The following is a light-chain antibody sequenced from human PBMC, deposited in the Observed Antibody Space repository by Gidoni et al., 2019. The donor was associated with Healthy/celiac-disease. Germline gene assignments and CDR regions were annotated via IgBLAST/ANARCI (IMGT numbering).Light chain of an antibody. J-gene: IGKJ2*01. CDR3: QQRSNWPPL. CDR2: AAS. CDR1: QSVSSY. V-gene: IGKV3-11*01. Sequence: EIVLTQTPATLSLSPGERATLSCRASQSVSSYLSWYQQKPGQAPRLLIYAASTRAPGIPDRFSGSGSGTDFTLTISSLEPEDFAVYYCQQRSNWPPLFGQXTKLEIK.